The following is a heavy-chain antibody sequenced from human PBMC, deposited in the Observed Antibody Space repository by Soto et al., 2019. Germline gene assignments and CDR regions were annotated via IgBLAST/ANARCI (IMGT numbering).Heavy chain of an antibody. CDR3: ARAFYVSGMDV. V-gene: IGHV4-59*12. J-gene: IGHJ6*02. D-gene: IGHD3-16*01. CDR2: IYYSGST. Sequence: PSETLSLTCTVSGGSISSYYWSWIRQPPGKGLEWIGYIYYSGSTNYNPSLKSRVTISVDTSKNQFSLKLSSVTAADTAVYYCARAFYVSGMDVWGQGTTVTVSS. CDR1: GGSISSYY.